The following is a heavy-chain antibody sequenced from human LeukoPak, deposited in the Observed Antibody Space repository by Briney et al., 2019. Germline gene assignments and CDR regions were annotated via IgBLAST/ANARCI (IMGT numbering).Heavy chain of an antibody. CDR3: ARHSPGFGGGYYMDV. V-gene: IGHV5-51*01. CDR2: IYPGDSDT. CDR1: GYSFTSYW. D-gene: IGHD3-10*01. J-gene: IGHJ6*03. Sequence: GESLNISCKGSGYSFTSYWIGWVRQMPGKGLEWMGIIYPGDSDTRYSPSFQGQVTISADKSISTAYLQWSSLKASDTAMYYWARHSPGFGGGYYMDVWGKGTTVTVSS.